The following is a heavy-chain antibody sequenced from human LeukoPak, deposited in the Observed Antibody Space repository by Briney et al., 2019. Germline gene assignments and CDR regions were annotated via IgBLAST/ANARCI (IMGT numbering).Heavy chain of an antibody. D-gene: IGHD7-27*01. CDR1: GGSISSYY. J-gene: IGHJ3*02. Sequence: PSETLSLTCTVSGGSISSYYWSWIRQPPGKGLEWIGYIYYSGSTNYNPSLKSRVTISVDTSKNQFSLKLSSVTAADTAVYYCAGCTGVDPLQRRWKSLHDAFDIWGQGTMVTVSS. CDR3: AGCTGVDPLQRRWKSLHDAFDI. V-gene: IGHV4-59*08. CDR2: IYYSGST.